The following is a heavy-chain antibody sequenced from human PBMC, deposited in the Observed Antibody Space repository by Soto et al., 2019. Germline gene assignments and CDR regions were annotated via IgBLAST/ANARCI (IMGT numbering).Heavy chain of an antibody. CDR2: ISSTGGII. V-gene: IGHV3-11*01. Sequence: GGSLRLSCAASGFTFSDYYMTWIRQAPGKGLEWVSYISSTGGIIYYADSVKGRFTISRDNAKNSLYLQMNGLRAEDTAVYFCARRYCSGGTCYSRGAFDIWGQGTVVTVSS. CDR3: ARRYCSGGTCYSRGAFDI. CDR1: GFTFSDYY. D-gene: IGHD2-15*01. J-gene: IGHJ3*02.